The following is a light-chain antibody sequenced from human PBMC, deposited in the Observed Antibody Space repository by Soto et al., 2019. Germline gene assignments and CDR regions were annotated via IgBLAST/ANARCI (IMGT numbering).Light chain of an antibody. CDR3: QQYGSSRNT. CDR2: GAS. V-gene: IGKV3-20*01. J-gene: IGKJ4*01. Sequence: EIVLTQSPGTLSLSPGERVTLSCRASQSVSSSYLAWYQQKPGQAPRLLIYGASSRATGIPDRFSGSGSGTDFTLTISRLEPEDFAVYYCQQYGSSRNTFGGGTKVEIK. CDR1: QSVSSSY.